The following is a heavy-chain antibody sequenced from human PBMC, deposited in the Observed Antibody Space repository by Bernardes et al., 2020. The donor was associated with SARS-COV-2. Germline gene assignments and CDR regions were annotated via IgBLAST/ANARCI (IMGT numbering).Heavy chain of an antibody. D-gene: IGHD6-19*01. V-gene: IGHV4-59*11. CDR3: AGVERKWLALGYDGMDG. CDR1: RGSISSHY. Sequence: SETLSLTCTVSRGSISSHYWSWIRQPPGKGLEWIGYIYYSGSTNYNPSLKTRVTIPVDTSKNQVSLKLSSVTAAATAVYYCAGVERKWLALGYDGMDGWGDRTTVSV. CDR2: IYYSGST. J-gene: IGHJ6*01.